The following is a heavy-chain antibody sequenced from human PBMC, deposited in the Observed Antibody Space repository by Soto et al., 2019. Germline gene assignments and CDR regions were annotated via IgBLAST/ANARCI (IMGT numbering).Heavy chain of an antibody. CDR3: ASSNSSGSPQAPGY. J-gene: IGHJ4*02. CDR2: INPNSGGT. Sequence: ASVNVSCKASGYTFTGYYMHWVRQAPGQGLEWMGWINPNSGGTNYAQKFQGWVTMTRDTSISTAYMELSRLRSDDTAVYYCASSNSSGSPQAPGYWGQGTLVTVSS. CDR1: GYTFTGYY. D-gene: IGHD6-19*01. V-gene: IGHV1-2*04.